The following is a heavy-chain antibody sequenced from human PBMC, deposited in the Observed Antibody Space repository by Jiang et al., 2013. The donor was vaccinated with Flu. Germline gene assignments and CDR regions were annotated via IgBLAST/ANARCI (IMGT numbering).Heavy chain of an antibody. CDR3: AADLPDRRELLLGRLDY. CDR2: IVVGSGNT. D-gene: IGHD1-26*01. J-gene: IGHJ4*02. CDR1: GFTFTSSA. V-gene: IGHV1-58*01. Sequence: SGAEVKKPGTSVKVSCKASGFTFTSSAVQWVRQARGQRLEWIGWIVVGSGNTNYAQKFQERVTITRDMSTSTAYMELSSLRSEDTAVYYCAADLPDRRELLLGRLDYWGQGTLVTVSS.